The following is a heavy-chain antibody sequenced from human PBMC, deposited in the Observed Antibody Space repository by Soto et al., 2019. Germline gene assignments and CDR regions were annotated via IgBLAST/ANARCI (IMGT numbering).Heavy chain of an antibody. CDR3: AKDKAVPPYTFDY. J-gene: IGHJ4*02. CDR1: GFTFSTYA. D-gene: IGHD6-6*01. Sequence: GGSLRLSCAASGFTFSTYAMAWVRQAPGKGLEWVSGVSASGLNTDYADPVKGRFYISRDNSKNTVSLQMNSLRAEDTALYYCAKDKAVPPYTFDYWGRGPQVTVAS. CDR2: VSASGLNT. V-gene: IGHV3-23*01.